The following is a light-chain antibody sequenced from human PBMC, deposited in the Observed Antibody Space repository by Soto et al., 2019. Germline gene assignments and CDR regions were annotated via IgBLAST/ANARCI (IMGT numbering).Light chain of an antibody. J-gene: IGKJ5*01. V-gene: IGKV1-9*01. CDR3: QQLNSYPIT. Sequence: IQLTQSPSSLSASVGDRVIITCRASQGIRSDLAWFQQKPGKAPKLLIYLASTLQSGVPSRFSGSGSGTDFTLTISGLHPEDFATYYCQQLNSYPITFGQGTRLEIK. CDR1: QGIRSD. CDR2: LAS.